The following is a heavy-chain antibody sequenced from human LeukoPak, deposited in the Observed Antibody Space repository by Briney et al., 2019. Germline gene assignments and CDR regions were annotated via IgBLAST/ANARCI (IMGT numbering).Heavy chain of an antibody. Sequence: GSLRLSCAASGFTVSSNYMSWVRQAPGKGLEWVSAINGGGGRTYYSDSVKGRFTISRDNSKNTLYLQMNSLRAEDTAVYYCAKGGIAAPFDYWGQGTLVTVSS. CDR1: GFTVSSNY. V-gene: IGHV3-23*01. J-gene: IGHJ4*02. CDR2: INGGGGRT. D-gene: IGHD6-13*01. CDR3: AKGGIAAPFDY.